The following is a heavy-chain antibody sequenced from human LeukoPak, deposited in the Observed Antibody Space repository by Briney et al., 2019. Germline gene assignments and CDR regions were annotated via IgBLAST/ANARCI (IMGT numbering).Heavy chain of an antibody. J-gene: IGHJ5*02. CDR1: GGSFNGYY. V-gene: IGHV4-34*01. D-gene: IGHD3-10*01. CDR2: INHSGST. Sequence: SETLSLTCAVYGGSFNGYYWSWIRQPPGKGLEWIGEINHSGSTNYSPSLKSRVTLSVDTSKNQFSLRLSSVTAADTAVYYCARRGRGYYGSGRSRSNWFDPWGQGTLVTVSS. CDR3: ARRGRGYYGSGRSRSNWFDP.